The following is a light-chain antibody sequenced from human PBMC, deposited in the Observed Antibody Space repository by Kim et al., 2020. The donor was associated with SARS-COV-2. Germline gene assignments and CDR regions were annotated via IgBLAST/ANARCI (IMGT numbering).Light chain of an antibody. CDR3: QQRSTWPQT. Sequence: SLSPGESATLSCGASQSISNKLIWYQQKRGQAPRPLIYDASKRATGIPGRFSGSGSGTDFSLTISSLEPEDFAVYYCQQRSTWPQTFGQGTKLEI. V-gene: IGKV3-11*01. J-gene: IGKJ2*01. CDR2: DAS. CDR1: QSISNK.